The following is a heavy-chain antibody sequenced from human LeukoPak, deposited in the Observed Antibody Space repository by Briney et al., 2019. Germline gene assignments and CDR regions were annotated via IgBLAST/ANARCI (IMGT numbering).Heavy chain of an antibody. CDR1: GYTFTGYY. CDR3: ARGVFSGVSLYYYYMDV. CDR2: INPNSGGT. V-gene: IGHV1-2*02. J-gene: IGHJ6*03. Sequence: ASVKVSCKASGYTFTGYYMHWVRQAPGQGLEWMGWINPNSGGTNYAQKFQGRVTMTRDTSISTAYMELSRLRSDDTAVYYCARGVFSGVSLYYYYMDVWGKGTTVTVSS. D-gene: IGHD2-8*02.